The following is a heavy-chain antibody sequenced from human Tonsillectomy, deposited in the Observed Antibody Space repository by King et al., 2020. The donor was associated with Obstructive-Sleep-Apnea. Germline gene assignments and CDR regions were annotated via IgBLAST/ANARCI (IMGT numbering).Heavy chain of an antibody. Sequence: DVQLVESGGVVEQPGGSLRLSCAASGFTFDDHAMHWVRQAPGKGLEWVSFISWDGGSTYYADSVKGRFTISRDNSKNSLYLQMNSLRAEDTALYCCAKGASSDYYYYGMDVWGQGTTVTVSS. CDR1: GFTFDDHA. J-gene: IGHJ6*02. D-gene: IGHD6-6*01. CDR2: ISWDGGST. CDR3: AKGASSDYYYYGMDV. V-gene: IGHV3-43D*03.